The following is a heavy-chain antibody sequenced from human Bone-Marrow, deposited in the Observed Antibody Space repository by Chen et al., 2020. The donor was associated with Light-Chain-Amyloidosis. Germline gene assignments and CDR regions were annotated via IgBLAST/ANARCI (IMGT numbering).Heavy chain of an antibody. D-gene: IGHD2-21*01. Sequence: EVRLVESGGGVVKPGWSLRLPCDAFGFSFSNAWLTWVRQAPGKGLEWLGRIKNEGDGGTTAFAARVQGRFGISRDQTRNTVYLQMSSLKSDDTAIYYCASDGGLVVVEAAVWGQGTQVTVSS. CDR2: IKNEGDGGTT. J-gene: IGHJ4*02. V-gene: IGHV3-15*01. CDR1: GFSFSNAW. CDR3: ASDGGLVVVEAAV.